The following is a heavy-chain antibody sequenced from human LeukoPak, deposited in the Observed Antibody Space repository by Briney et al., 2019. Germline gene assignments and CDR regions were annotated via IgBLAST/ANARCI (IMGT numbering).Heavy chain of an antibody. Sequence: SETLSLTCTVSGGSMSSYYWSWIRQPPGKGLEWIGYMYSSGSVNYNPSLKSRVTISVDTSKNQFSLKVSSVTAADTAVYYCARASGNYYVMDVWGQGTTVSVSS. J-gene: IGHJ6*02. CDR2: MYSSGSV. V-gene: IGHV4-59*08. CDR3: ARASGNYYVMDV. CDR1: GGSMSSYY.